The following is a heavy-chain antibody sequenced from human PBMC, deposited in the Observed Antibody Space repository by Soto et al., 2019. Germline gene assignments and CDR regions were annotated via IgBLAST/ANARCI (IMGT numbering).Heavy chain of an antibody. Sequence: GGSLRLSCEASGFSAKYYAMTWVRQAPGKGLEWVSTINGKGDGTDYADSVKGRFMISRDNAKSTLYLHMSRLKFEDTARYYCVKEARWFGGQCFYDWGQGTLVTVSS. J-gene: IGHJ1*01. CDR2: INGKGDGT. CDR3: VKEARWFGGQCFYD. V-gene: IGHV3-23*01. D-gene: IGHD3-10*01. CDR1: GFSAKYYA.